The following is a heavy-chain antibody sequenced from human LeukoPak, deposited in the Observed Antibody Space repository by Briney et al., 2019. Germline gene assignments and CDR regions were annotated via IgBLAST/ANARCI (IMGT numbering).Heavy chain of an antibody. J-gene: IGHJ4*02. Sequence: PGASLRLSCAASGFTFNNYAMNWVRQAPREGLGWVSVITSSGSTYYADYVKGRFTISRDNTKNTLYLQMNSLKAEDTAIYYCAKDLYGDYDFDCWGRGTLVTVSS. D-gene: IGHD4-17*01. CDR1: GFTFNNYA. CDR3: AKDLYGDYDFDC. V-gene: IGHV3-23*01. CDR2: ITSSGST.